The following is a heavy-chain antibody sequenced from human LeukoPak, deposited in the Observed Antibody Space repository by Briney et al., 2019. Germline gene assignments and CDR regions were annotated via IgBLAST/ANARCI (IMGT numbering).Heavy chain of an antibody. V-gene: IGHV3-30*18. CDR1: GFTFSSYG. J-gene: IGHJ6*02. CDR3: AKEWGSGWNPPYYYYYGMDV. CDR2: LSFDGTKY. D-gene: IGHD6-25*01. Sequence: GGSLRLSCAASGFTFSSYGMHWVRQAPGKGLEWVAVLSFDGTKYYYVDSVRGRFTVSRDNSRNILSLDMSSLRPDDTAVYYCAKEWGSGWNPPYYYYYGMDVWGQGTTVTVSS.